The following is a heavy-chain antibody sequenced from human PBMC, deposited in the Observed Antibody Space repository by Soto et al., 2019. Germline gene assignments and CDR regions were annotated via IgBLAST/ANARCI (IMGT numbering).Heavy chain of an antibody. J-gene: IGHJ6*02. CDR2: ISYDGSNK. CDR1: GFSFSSYS. Sequence: GGSLRLSCTASGFSFSSYSLHWVRQAPGKGLEWVAVISYDGSNKYYADSVKGRFTVSRDSPKNTLFLQMNSLKPEDTAVYYCARAPPRGIAAPGTWGSGMDVWGQGTTVTVSS. CDR3: ARAPPRGIAAPGTWGSGMDV. D-gene: IGHD6-13*01. V-gene: IGHV3-30-3*01.